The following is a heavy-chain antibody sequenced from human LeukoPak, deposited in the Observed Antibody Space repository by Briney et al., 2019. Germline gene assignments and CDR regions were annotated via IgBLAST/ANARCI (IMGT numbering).Heavy chain of an antibody. J-gene: IGHJ4*02. D-gene: IGHD5-12*01. CDR2: IYHSGST. CDR1: GGSISSGGYS. V-gene: IGHV4-30-2*01. CDR3: ARVSGYSGYANTPGTYDY. Sequence: PSETLSLTCAVSGGSISSGGYSWSWIRQPPGKGLEWIGYIYHSGSTYYNPSLKSRVTISVDTSKNQFSLKLSSVTAADTAVYYCARVSGYSGYANTPGTYDYWGQGTLVTVSS.